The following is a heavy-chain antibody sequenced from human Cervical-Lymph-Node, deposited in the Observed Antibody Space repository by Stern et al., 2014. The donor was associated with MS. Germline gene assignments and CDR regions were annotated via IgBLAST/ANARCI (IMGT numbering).Heavy chain of an antibody. CDR2: INAGNGNT. J-gene: IGHJ4*02. CDR1: GYTFTSYA. D-gene: IGHD6-19*01. CDR3: ARASSGWYSRPYYFDY. Sequence: QDQLVQSGAEVKKPGASVKVSCKASGYTFTSYAMHWVRQAPGQRLEWMGWINAGNGNTKYSQKFQGRVTITRDTSASTAYMELSSLRSEDTAVYYCARASSGWYSRPYYFDYWGQGTLVTVSS. V-gene: IGHV1-3*01.